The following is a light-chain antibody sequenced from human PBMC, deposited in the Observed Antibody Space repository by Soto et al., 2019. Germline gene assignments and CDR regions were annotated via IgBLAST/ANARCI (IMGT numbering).Light chain of an antibody. J-gene: IGKJ1*01. CDR1: QTVRDY. V-gene: IGKV3-15*01. CDR3: QQYYNWPRT. CDR2: GAS. Sequence: EVVMTQSPASLYVSPGEGVTLSCRASQTVRDYLAWFQQKPGQAPRLLIYGASTRATDTPARFSGTGSGTDFTLTISSLQSEDFAVYYCQQYYNWPRTFGQGTKVEI.